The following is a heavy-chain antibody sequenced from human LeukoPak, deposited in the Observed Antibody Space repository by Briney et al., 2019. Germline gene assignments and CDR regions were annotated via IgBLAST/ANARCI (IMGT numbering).Heavy chain of an antibody. Sequence: SETLSLTCTVSGGSISSYYWSWIRQPAGKGLEWIGRIYTSGSTNYNPSLKSRVTMSVDTSKNQFPLKLSSVTAADTAVYYCARDGSSWYTNYYYGMDVWGQGTTATVSS. CDR1: GGSISSYY. J-gene: IGHJ6*02. CDR3: ARDGSSWYTNYYYGMDV. V-gene: IGHV4-4*07. CDR2: IYTSGST. D-gene: IGHD6-13*01.